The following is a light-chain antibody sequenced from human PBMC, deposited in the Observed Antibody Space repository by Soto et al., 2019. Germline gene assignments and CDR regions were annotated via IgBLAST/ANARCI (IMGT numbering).Light chain of an antibody. V-gene: IGKV1-33*01. Sequence: DIHMTQSPSSLSASVGDRVTITCQASQDISNYLNWYQQKPGKAPKRLIYDASNWETGVPSRFSGSGSGTDFTITISSLQAEDIAIYYCQQYDHLPLTFGGGTKVQIK. CDR1: QDISNY. CDR2: DAS. CDR3: QQYDHLPLT. J-gene: IGKJ4*01.